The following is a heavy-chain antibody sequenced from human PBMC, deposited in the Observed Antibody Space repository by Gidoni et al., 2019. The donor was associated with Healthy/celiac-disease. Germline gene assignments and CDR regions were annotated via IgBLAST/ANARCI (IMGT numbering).Heavy chain of an antibody. D-gene: IGHD3-9*01. CDR2: IWYDGSNK. CDR1: GFTFSSYG. J-gene: IGHJ4*02. Sequence: QVQLVESGGGVVQPGRSLRLSCAASGFTFSSYGMHWVRQAPGKGLEWVAVIWYDGSNKYYADSVKGRFTISRDNSKNTLYLKMNSLRAEDTAVYYCQASTYDTRYYFDYWGQGTLVTVSS. V-gene: IGHV3-33*01. CDR3: QASTYDTRYYFDY.